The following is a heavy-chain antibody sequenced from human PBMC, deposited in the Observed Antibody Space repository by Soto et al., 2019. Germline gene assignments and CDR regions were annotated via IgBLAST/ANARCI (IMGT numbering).Heavy chain of an antibody. V-gene: IGHV3-66*01. CDR2: IYSDGST. D-gene: IGHD1-26*01. CDR1: EFTVSNNY. CDR3: GRRWG. J-gene: IGHJ3*01. Sequence: EVQLVESGGGLVQPGGSLRLSCAASEFTVSNNYMSWVRQAPGKGLEWVSLIYSDGSTDYADSVKGRFTISRDNSKNTLYLQMNTLRVEDTAMYYCGRRWGWGQGTLVTVSS.